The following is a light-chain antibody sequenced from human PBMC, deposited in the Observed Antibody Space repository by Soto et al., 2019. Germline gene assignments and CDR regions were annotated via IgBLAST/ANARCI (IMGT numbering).Light chain of an antibody. V-gene: IGKV3-20*01. CDR3: QQYGSLPPT. Sequence: EIVLTQSPGTLSLSPGERATLSCRASQSVTSSYLAWYQQKPGQAPRLLIYGASSRATGIPDRFSGSGSGTDFTLTISRLEPEDFAVYYCQQYGSLPPTFGQGTKVDIK. J-gene: IGKJ1*01. CDR1: QSVTSSY. CDR2: GAS.